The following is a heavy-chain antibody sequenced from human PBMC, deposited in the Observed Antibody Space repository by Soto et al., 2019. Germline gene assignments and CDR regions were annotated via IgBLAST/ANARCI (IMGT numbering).Heavy chain of an antibody. J-gene: IGHJ6*02. CDR2: INSDGTTT. CDR3: THCRGESCHGGYFGRDV. Sequence: GGSLRLSCGGSGFTFRGYWMHWVRQSPGKGLVWVSRINSDGTTTAYADSVKGRFTISRDNSKNTLFLQMTSLRADDTAVYYCTHCRGESCHGGYFGRDVWGQGTTVTVSS. D-gene: IGHD2-15*01. V-gene: IGHV3-74*01. CDR1: GFTFRGYW.